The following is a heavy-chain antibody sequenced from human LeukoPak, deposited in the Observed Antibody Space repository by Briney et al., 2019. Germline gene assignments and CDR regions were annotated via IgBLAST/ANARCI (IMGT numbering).Heavy chain of an antibody. CDR3: AGDTYNWNDGHYGMGV. CDR1: GFTFSSYE. V-gene: IGHV3-48*03. J-gene: IGHJ6*02. D-gene: IGHD1-20*01. Sequence: PGGSLRLSCAASGFTFSSYEMNWVRQAPGKGLEWVSYISSSGSTIYYADSVKGRFTISRDNAKNSLYLQMNSLRAEDTAVYYCAGDTYNWNDGHYGMGVWGQGTTVTVSS. CDR2: ISSSGSTI.